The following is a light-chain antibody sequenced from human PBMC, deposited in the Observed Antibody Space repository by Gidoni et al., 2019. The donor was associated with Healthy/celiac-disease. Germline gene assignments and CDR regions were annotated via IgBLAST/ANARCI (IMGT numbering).Light chain of an antibody. Sequence: VLTPSPGTLSLSPGERATLSCRASQSVSSSYLAWYQQKPGQAPRLLIYGASSRATGIPDRFSGSGSGTDFTLTISRLEPEDFAVYYCQQYGSSPFVSFGQGTKLEIK. CDR1: QSVSSSY. J-gene: IGKJ2*03. V-gene: IGKV3-20*01. CDR2: GAS. CDR3: QQYGSSPFVS.